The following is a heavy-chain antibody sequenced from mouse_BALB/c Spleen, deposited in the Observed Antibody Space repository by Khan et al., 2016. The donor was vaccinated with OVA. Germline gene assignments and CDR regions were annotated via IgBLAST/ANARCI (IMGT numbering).Heavy chain of an antibody. CDR2: ISYSGNT. D-gene: IGHD3-2*02. J-gene: IGHJ2*01. V-gene: IGHV3-2*02. CDR1: GYSITSDYA. CDR3: ARIQGGDFDY. Sequence: EVKLLESGPGLVKPSQSLSLTCTVTGYSITSDYARNWIRQPPGNKLERMGYISYSGNTKYNPSLKSRISITRDTSNNQFFLQLNFVTIEDTATDYCARIQGGDFDYWGQGTTVTVSS.